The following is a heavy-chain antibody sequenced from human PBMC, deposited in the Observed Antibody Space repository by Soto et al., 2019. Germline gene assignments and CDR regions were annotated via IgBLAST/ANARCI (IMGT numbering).Heavy chain of an antibody. CDR2: IVGGGGST. CDR1: GLTFSNYA. V-gene: IGHV3-23*01. D-gene: IGHD1-7*01. J-gene: IGHJ4*02. Sequence: EVQLLESGGGLVQPGGSLRLSCTASGLTFSNYAMSWVRQAPGKGLEWVSGIVGGGGSTYYADSVKGRFTISRDNSKNTLYLQMNSWRAEDTAVYYCAKFITGTTTRHFDYWGQGTLVTVSS. CDR3: AKFITGTTTRHFDY.